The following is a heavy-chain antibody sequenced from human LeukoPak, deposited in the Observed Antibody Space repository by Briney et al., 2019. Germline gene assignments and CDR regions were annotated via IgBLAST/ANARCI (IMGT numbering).Heavy chain of an antibody. CDR1: GGSISSSSYY. J-gene: IGHJ4*02. CDR2: IYHSGST. D-gene: IGHD3-22*01. CDR3: ARVRTMIVVPDYFDY. V-gene: IGHV4-39*07. Sequence: SETLSLTCTVSGGSISSSSYYWGWIRQPPGKGLEWIGSIYHSGSTYYNPSLKSRVTISVDTSKNQFSLKLSSVTAADTAVYYCARVRTMIVVPDYFDYWGQGTLVTVSS.